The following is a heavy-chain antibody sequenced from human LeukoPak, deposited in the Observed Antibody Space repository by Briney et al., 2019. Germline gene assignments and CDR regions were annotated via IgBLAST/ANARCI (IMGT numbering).Heavy chain of an antibody. CDR2: IYYSGST. CDR1: VGSLSNYY. D-gene: IGHD2-8*02. V-gene: IGHV4-59*01. Sequence: SETLSLTSIVSVGSLSNYYWSWLRQPPGKGLEWIGYIYYSGSTNYNPSLTSRVTISVDTSKNQFSLKFTSVTPASTAGGYVGRELLACDYWGQGNGVPVS. J-gene: IGHJ4*02. CDR3: GRELLACDY.